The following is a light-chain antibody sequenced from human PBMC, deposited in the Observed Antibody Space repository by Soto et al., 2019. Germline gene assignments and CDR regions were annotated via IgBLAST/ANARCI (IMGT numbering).Light chain of an antibody. J-gene: IGKJ4*01. V-gene: IGKV1-33*01. CDR1: EDVSDY. Sequence: DIKMTQSPSSLSASVGDSVTLTCQASEDVSDYVNWYQQKPGRAPKPLIYDASKLETGVPSRFSGSGSGTDFSFTIRDLQPEDFATYYCQLYKNVILTFGGGTRVDI. CDR2: DAS. CDR3: QLYKNVILT.